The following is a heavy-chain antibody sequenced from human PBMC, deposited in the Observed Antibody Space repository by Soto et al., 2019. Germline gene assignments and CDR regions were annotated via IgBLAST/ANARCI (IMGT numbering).Heavy chain of an antibody. D-gene: IGHD6-13*01. CDR3: ARLVSEQQLGYFDY. CDR1: GGSISSSSYY. Sequence: SETLSLTCTVSGGSISSSSYYWGWIRQPPGKGLEWIGSIYYSGSTYYNPSLKSRVTIPVDTSKNQFSLKLSSVTAADTAVYYCARLVSEQQLGYFDYWGQGTLVTVSS. V-gene: IGHV4-39*01. CDR2: IYYSGST. J-gene: IGHJ4*02.